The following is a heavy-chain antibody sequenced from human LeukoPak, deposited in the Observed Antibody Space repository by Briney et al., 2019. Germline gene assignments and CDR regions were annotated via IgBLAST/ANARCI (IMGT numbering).Heavy chain of an antibody. CDR3: AKAPGGDGYFQH. V-gene: IGHV3-43*02. Sequence: GGSLRLSCEASGFTFSAYAMTWVRQAPGKGLEWVSLISGDGGSTYYADSVKGRFTISRDNSKNSLYLQMNSLRTEDTALYYCAKAPGGDGYFQHWGQGTLVTVSS. CDR1: GFTFSAYA. CDR2: ISGDGGST. D-gene: IGHD2-21*02. J-gene: IGHJ1*01.